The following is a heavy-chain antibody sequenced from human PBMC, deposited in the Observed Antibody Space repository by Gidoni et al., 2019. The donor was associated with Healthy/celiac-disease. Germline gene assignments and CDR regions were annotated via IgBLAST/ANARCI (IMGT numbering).Heavy chain of an antibody. D-gene: IGHD2-2*01. CDR2: IYWDDDK. Sequence: QITLNESGPTLVKPTQTLTLTCTFSGFSLSTSGVGVGWIRQPPGKALEWLALIYWDDDKRYSTSLKRRLNITKDTSKNQVVLTMNNMDPVDTATYYCEHKVASSTSKYLDAFEIWGQGTMVTVSS. CDR1: GFSLSTSGVG. CDR3: EHKVASSTSKYLDAFEI. V-gene: IGHV2-5*02. J-gene: IGHJ3*02.